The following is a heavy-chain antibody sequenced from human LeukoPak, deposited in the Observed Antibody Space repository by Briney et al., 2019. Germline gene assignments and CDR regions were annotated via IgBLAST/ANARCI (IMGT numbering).Heavy chain of an antibody. CDR3: ARGPSGDYGDYYYYYYMDV. J-gene: IGHJ6*03. Sequence: PSETLSLTCTVSGGSISSSSYYWGWIRQPPGKGLEWIGSICYSGSTYYNPSLKSRVTISVDTSKNQFSLKLSSVTAADTAVYYCARGPSGDYGDYYYYYYMDVWGKGTTVTISS. D-gene: IGHD4-17*01. CDR2: ICYSGST. CDR1: GGSISSSSYY. V-gene: IGHV4-39*01.